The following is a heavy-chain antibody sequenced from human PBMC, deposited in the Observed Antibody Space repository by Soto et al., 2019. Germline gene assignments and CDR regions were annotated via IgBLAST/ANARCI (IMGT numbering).Heavy chain of an antibody. J-gene: IGHJ6*02. CDR1: GFTFSSYE. CDR3: ARAYCSNGVCYRPVSYYYYGMDV. CDR2: ISSSGSTI. Sequence: GVSLRLSCAASGFTFSSYEMNWVRQAPGKGLEWVSYISSSGSTIYYADSVKGRFTISRDNAKNSLYPQMNSLRAEDTAVYYCARAYCSNGVCYRPVSYYYYGMDVWGQGTTVTV. V-gene: IGHV3-48*03. D-gene: IGHD2-8*01.